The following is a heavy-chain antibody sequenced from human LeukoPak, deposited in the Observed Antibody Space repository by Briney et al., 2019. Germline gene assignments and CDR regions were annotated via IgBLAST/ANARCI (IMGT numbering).Heavy chain of an antibody. CDR1: GFTFSSYG. V-gene: IGHV3-30*02. D-gene: IGHD3-10*01. Sequence: GGSLRLSCAASGFTFSSYGMHWVRQAPGKGPDWVAFIRYDGSNGYYADSVKGRFTISRDNSKNTLYLQMNSLRVEDTAVYYCAKGRGQGFDYWGQGTLVTVSS. CDR2: IRYDGSNG. J-gene: IGHJ4*02. CDR3: AKGRGQGFDY.